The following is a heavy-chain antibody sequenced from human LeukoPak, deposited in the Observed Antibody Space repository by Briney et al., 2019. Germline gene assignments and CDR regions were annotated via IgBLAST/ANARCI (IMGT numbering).Heavy chain of an antibody. CDR2: ISFDGSNK. J-gene: IGHJ6*02. Sequence: GESLRLSCAASGFTFSRYAMHWVRQAPGKGLEWVAVISFDGSNKYYADSVKGLFTISRDNSKNTLDLQMNSLRAEDTAVYYCARDMAPSRYNYYFYGMDVWGQGTTVTVSS. CDR1: GFTFSRYA. V-gene: IGHV3-30-3*01. D-gene: IGHD3-9*01. CDR3: ARDMAPSRYNYYFYGMDV.